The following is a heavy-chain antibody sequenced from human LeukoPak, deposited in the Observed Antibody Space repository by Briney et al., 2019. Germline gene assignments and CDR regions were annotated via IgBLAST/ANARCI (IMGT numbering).Heavy chain of an antibody. J-gene: IGHJ6*02. CDR2: INPNSGGT. Sequence: AASVKVSCKASGYTFTGYYMHWVRQAPGQGLEWMGWINPNSGGTNYAQKFQGRVTMTRDTSISTAYMELSRLRSDDTAVYYCARGGSYDILTGYYTPYYYYGMDVWGQGTTVTVSS. CDR3: ARGGSYDILTGYYTPYYYYGMDV. D-gene: IGHD3-9*01. CDR1: GYTFTGYY. V-gene: IGHV1-2*02.